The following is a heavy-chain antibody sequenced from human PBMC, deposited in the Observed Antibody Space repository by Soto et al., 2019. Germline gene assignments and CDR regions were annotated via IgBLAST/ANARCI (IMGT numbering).Heavy chain of an antibody. CDR2: ISGSGGST. CDR1: GFTFSSYA. Sequence: GGSLRLSCAASGFTFSSYAMSWVRQAPGKGLEWVSAISGSGGSTYYADSVKGRFTISRDNSKNTLYLQMNSLRAEDTAVYYCAKGSSAMVRGGGYYYYYMDVWGKGTTVTVSS. V-gene: IGHV3-23*01. J-gene: IGHJ6*03. CDR3: AKGSSAMVRGGGYYYYYMDV. D-gene: IGHD3-10*01.